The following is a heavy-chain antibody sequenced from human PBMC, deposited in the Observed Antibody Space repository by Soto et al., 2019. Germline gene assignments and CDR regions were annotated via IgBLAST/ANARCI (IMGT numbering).Heavy chain of an antibody. Sequence: DSVKVSCKPPGYPFTDLYIHWVRQAPGLGLEWMGWIDPRSGASRKTQRFQGRFTMTRDTSTNTVYMELSSLRSDDTAVYFCARDNYGPLEYWRQGTLVPVPS. D-gene: IGHD3-10*01. J-gene: IGHJ4*02. CDR3: ARDNYGPLEY. CDR2: IDPRSGAS. CDR1: GYPFTDLY. V-gene: IGHV1-2*02.